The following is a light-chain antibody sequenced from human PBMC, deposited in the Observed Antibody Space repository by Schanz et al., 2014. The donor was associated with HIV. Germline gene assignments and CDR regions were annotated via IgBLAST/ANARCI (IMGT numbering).Light chain of an antibody. J-gene: IGLJ1*01. CDR2: ANS. V-gene: IGLV1-40*01. CDR1: SSNIGSVYD. CDR3: CSYVSISTEV. Sequence: QSVLTQPPSVSGAPGQRVTISCTGSSSNIGSVYDVHWYQQLPGTAPKHLIFANSDRPSGVPDRFSGSKSGTSASLAITGLQAEDEADYYCCSYVSISTEVFGTGTKLTVL.